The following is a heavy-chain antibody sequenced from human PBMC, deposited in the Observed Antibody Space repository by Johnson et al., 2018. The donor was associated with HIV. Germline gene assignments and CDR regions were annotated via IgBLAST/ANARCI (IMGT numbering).Heavy chain of an antibody. Sequence: QMQLVESGGGLVQPGGSLRLSCAASGFTFSSYAMHWVRQAPGKGLEWVAVISYDGSNKYYADSVKGRFTISRDNSKNTMYLQLNSLRPEDTAVYYGVKDRGGRFSGSYLSLRVGAFDIWGQGTLVTVSS. J-gene: IGHJ3*02. D-gene: IGHD1-26*01. V-gene: IGHV3-30-3*01. CDR2: ISYDGSNK. CDR1: GFTFSSYA. CDR3: VKDRGGRFSGSYLSLRVGAFDI.